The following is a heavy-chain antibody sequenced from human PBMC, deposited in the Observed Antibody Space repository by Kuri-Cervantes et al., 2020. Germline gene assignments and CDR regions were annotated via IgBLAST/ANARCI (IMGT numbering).Heavy chain of an antibody. V-gene: IGHV1-2*02. Sequence: ASVKVSCKASGYTLTNNFIHWVRQAPGQGLEWMGWINPNNGGTNYAQKFQGRVTMTRDTSINTAYMELSSLRSEDTAVYYCARGLPKPIYYGMDVWGQGTTVTVSS. CDR1: GYTLTNNF. J-gene: IGHJ6*02. CDR2: INPNNGGT. CDR3: ARGLPKPIYYGMDV.